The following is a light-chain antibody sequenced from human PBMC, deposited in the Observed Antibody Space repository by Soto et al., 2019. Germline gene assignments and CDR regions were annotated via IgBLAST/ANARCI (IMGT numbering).Light chain of an antibody. V-gene: IGKV3-15*01. CDR2: AAS. J-gene: IGKJ2*01. Sequence: EIVMTQSPATLSASPGERATLSCRASQSISTELAWYQQKPGQPPRLLIYAASTRPSGVPARFTGSGSGSEFTLTISGLQPEDVAVYYCQQGYNCPLTLGHGTKVEI. CDR3: QQGYNCPLT. CDR1: QSISTE.